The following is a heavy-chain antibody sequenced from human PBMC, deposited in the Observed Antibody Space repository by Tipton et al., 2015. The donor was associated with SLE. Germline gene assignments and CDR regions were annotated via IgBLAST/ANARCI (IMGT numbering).Heavy chain of an antibody. CDR3: ARNYEKYGGNPPGY. Sequence: AGLVKPSETLSLTCAVYGGSFSGCYWSWIRQSPGKGLEWIGSVYYTGSTYYNPSLKSRATISVDTSKNQFSLKLSSVTAADTAVYYCARNYEKYGGNPPGYWGQGTLVTVSS. V-gene: IGHV4-34*01. D-gene: IGHD4-23*01. CDR1: GGSFSGCY. J-gene: IGHJ4*02. CDR2: VYYTGST.